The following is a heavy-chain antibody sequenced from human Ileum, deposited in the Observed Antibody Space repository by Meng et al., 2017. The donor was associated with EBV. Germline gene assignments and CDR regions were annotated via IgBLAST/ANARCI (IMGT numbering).Heavy chain of an antibody. D-gene: IGHD6-13*01. CDR2: IIVGTGRT. Sequence: QVHLVPSGAEVKQPGASVKVSVKASGFTFTDYVIQWVRQAPGQRPEWMGWIIVGTGRTEYSQNLQGRVTITWDTSASTAYMELSSLRSEDTAVYYCARDSVIAAGSYCDYWGQGALVTVSS. J-gene: IGHJ4*02. V-gene: IGHV1-3*01. CDR3: ARDSVIAAGSYCDY. CDR1: GFTFTDYV.